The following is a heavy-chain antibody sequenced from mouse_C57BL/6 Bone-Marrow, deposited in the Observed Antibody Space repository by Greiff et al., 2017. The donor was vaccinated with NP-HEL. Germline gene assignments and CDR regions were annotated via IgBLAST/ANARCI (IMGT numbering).Heavy chain of an antibody. CDR1: GYTFTEYT. CDR3: ARHEGYYYGSSPWFAY. J-gene: IGHJ3*01. CDR2: FYPGSGSI. Sequence: VQLVESGAELVKPGASVKLSCKASGYTFTEYTIHWVKQRSGQGLEWIGWFYPGSGSIKYNEKFKDKATLTADKSSSTVYMELSRLTSEDSAVYFCARHEGYYYGSSPWFAYWGQGTLVTVSA. V-gene: IGHV1-62-2*01. D-gene: IGHD1-1*01.